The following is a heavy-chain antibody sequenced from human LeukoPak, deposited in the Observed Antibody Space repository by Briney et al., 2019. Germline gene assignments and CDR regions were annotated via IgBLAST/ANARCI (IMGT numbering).Heavy chain of an antibody. CDR1: GFTFSSYA. V-gene: IGHV3-23*01. CDR2: ISVSGGST. J-gene: IGHJ4*02. CDR3: AKVPAGLYYFDY. D-gene: IGHD2-2*01. Sequence: GGSLRLSCAASGFTFSSYAMSWVRQAPGKGLEWVSAISVSGGSTYYADSVKGRFTISRDNSKNTLYLQMNSLRAEDTAVYYCAKVPAGLYYFDYWGQGTLVTVSS.